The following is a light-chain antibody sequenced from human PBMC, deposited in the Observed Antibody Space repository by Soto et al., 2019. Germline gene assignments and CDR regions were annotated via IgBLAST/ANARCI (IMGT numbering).Light chain of an antibody. Sequence: ENVLTQSPGTLSLSPWERATLSCRASQSVSRNFLAWYQQKPGQAPRLLIYHASNRATGIPDRFSGSGSGTDFTLTISRLEPEDFAMYYCQQYASARRTFGQGTNLEIK. CDR3: QQYASARRT. J-gene: IGKJ2*01. V-gene: IGKV3-20*01. CDR2: HAS. CDR1: QSVSRNF.